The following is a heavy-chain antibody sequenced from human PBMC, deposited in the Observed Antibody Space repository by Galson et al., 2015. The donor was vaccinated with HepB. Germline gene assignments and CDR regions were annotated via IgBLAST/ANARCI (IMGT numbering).Heavy chain of an antibody. CDR3: ARERYVYDTSAFDS. D-gene: IGHD3-22*01. J-gene: IGHJ4*02. CDR1: GGTFSSFA. CDR2: IIPILDIA. Sequence: SVKVSCKASGGTFSSFAINWVRQAPGQGLEWMGRIIPILDIAKYAQKFQDRVTVTADKSTSTAYIELSSLRSEDTAVHFCARERYVYDTSAFDSWGQGTLITVSS. V-gene: IGHV1-69*04.